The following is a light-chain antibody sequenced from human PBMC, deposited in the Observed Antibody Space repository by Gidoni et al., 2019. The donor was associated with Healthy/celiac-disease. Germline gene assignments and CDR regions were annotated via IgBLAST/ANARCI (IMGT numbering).Light chain of an antibody. Sequence: DIQLTQSPSFLSASVGDRVTITCRASQGISSYLAWYQQKPGKAPKLLIYAASTLQSGVPSRFSGSGSGTEFPLTIISLQPEDFATYYCQQLNSYPSTFGGGTKVEIK. J-gene: IGKJ4*01. V-gene: IGKV1-9*01. CDR2: AAS. CDR3: QQLNSYPST. CDR1: QGISSY.